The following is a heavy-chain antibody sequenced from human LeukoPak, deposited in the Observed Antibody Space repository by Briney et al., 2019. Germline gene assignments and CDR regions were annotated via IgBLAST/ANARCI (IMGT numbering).Heavy chain of an antibody. CDR2: INSGYSV. CDR1: GFSFSSYE. Sequence: PGGSLRLSCVVSGFSFSSYEMNWVRRTPGKRLEWVAYINSGYSVHYADSVKGRFTISRDNARDSLFLQMNSLRAEDTAVYYCARSLSGYITDPFFDRWGQGTLVTVSS. D-gene: IGHD5-12*01. J-gene: IGHJ4*02. CDR3: ARSLSGYITDPFFDR. V-gene: IGHV3-48*03.